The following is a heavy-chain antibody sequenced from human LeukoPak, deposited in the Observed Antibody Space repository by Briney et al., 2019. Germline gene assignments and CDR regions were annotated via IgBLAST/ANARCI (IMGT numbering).Heavy chain of an antibody. D-gene: IGHD2-21*01. CDR2: IYYSGST. CDR1: GDSISSSRSY. Sequence: PSETLSLTCTVSGDSISSSRSYWGWIRQPPGKGLEWIGSIYYSGSTYYNPSLKSRVTISVDTSKNQFSLKLSSVTAADTAVYYCARRRWGYHYYFDYWGQGTLVTVSS. J-gene: IGHJ4*02. V-gene: IGHV4-39*01. CDR3: ARRRWGYHYYFDY.